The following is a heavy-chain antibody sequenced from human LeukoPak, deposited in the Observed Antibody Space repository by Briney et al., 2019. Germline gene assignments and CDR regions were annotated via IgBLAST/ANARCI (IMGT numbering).Heavy chain of an antibody. D-gene: IGHD3-16*01. CDR2: ISGSGGST. J-gene: IGHJ4*02. CDR1: GFTFSSYA. CDR3: AKDSTLGVDGPNPFDY. V-gene: IGHV3-23*01. Sequence: GGSLRLSCAASGFTFSSYAMSWVRQAPGKGLEWVSAISGSGGSTYYADSVKGRFTISRDNSKNTLYLQMNSLRAEDTAVYYCAKDSTLGVDGPNPFDYWGQGTLVTVSS.